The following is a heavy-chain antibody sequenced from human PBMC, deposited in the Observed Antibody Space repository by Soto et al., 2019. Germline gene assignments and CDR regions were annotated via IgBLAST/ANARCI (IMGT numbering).Heavy chain of an antibody. J-gene: IGHJ4*02. D-gene: IGHD6-19*01. CDR1: GYTFTCYG. CDR3: ARDPVAGTYFDY. V-gene: IGHV1-18*01. CDR2: INAYNGNT. Sequence: QVQLAQSGAEVKKPGASVKVSFKASGYTFTCYGISWVRQAPGQGLEWMGWINAYNGNTNYAQKLQGRVTMTTDTSTSTAYMALRSLRSDDTAVYYCARDPVAGTYFDYWGQGALVTVSS.